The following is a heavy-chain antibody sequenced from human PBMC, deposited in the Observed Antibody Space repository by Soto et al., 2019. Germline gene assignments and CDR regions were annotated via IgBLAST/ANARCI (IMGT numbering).Heavy chain of an antibody. CDR1: GFTFSSYG. D-gene: IGHD3-3*01. J-gene: IGHJ4*02. CDR3: AKEATYYDFWSGYYPAGYFDY. V-gene: IGHV3-30*18. CDR2: ISYDGSNK. Sequence: GSLRLSCAASGFTFSSYGMHWVRQAPGKGLEWVAVISYDGSNKYYADSVKGRFTISRDNSKNTLYLQMNSLRAEDTAVYYCAKEATYYDFWSGYYPAGYFDYWGQGTLVTVSS.